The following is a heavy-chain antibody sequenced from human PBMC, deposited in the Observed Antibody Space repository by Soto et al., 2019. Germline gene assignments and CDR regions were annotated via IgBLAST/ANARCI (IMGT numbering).Heavy chain of an antibody. CDR2: IYSSGST. Sequence: SETLSLTCPVSGGSISSSRYYWGWIRQPPGKGLEWIGSIYSSGSTYYNPSLKSRVTISVDTSKNQFSLKLSSVTAADTAVYYCSRLPDEYSGSYLPFAYLGQGTLVTVSS. D-gene: IGHD1-26*01. J-gene: IGHJ4*02. CDR3: SRLPDEYSGSYLPFAY. V-gene: IGHV4-39*01. CDR1: GGSISSSRYY.